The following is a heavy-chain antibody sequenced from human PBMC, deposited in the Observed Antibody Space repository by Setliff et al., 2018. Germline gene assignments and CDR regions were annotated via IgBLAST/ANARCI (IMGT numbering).Heavy chain of an antibody. D-gene: IGHD2-15*01. Sequence: EASVKVSCKASGGTFSTYGISWVRQAPGQGLEWMGGTIPIFGTTEYAQKFQGRLTIITDESTNTAFMQLSSLRSDDTAVFYCARAVVVDSRSSTDYRYYMDVWGKGTTVTVSS. CDR3: ARAVVVDSRSSTDYRYYMDV. CDR2: TIPIFGTT. V-gene: IGHV1-69*05. J-gene: IGHJ6*03. CDR1: GGTFSTYG.